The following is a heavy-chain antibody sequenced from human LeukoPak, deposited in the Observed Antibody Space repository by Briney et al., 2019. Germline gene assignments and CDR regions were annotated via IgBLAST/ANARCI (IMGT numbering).Heavy chain of an antibody. J-gene: IGHJ5*02. D-gene: IGHD2-15*01. CDR3: VRGLGYCSGGSCYEFRFDP. V-gene: IGHV4-59*01. Sequence: SETLSLTCTVSGGSISSYYWSWIRQPPGKGLEWIGYIYYSGSTNYNPSLKSRVTISVDTSKNQFSLKLSSVTAADTAVYYCVRGLGYCSGGSCYEFRFDPWGQGTLVTVSS. CDR2: IYYSGST. CDR1: GGSISSYY.